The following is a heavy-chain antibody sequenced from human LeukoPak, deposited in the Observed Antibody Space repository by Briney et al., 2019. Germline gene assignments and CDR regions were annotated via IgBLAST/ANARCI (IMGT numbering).Heavy chain of an antibody. D-gene: IGHD6-13*01. V-gene: IGHV3-23*01. CDR3: ASRPSNTWSGPLDY. J-gene: IGHJ4*02. CDR1: GFSFSTSA. Sequence: GGSLTLSCAAPGFSFSTSAMSWVRLTAGKGLEWVSLIRADDYSTYYADSVKGRFTISRDNSKNTMYLQMNSLRVEDTAVYYCASRPSNTWSGPLDYWGQGTLVTVSS. CDR2: IRADDYST.